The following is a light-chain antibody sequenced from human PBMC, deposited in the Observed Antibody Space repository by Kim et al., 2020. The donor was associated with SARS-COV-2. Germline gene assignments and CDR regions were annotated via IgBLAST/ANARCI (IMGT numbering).Light chain of an antibody. Sequence: SASVGDRVTITCRASQDIANSLAWYQQKPGKVPKALIYAASTLQSGVPSRFSGGGSGTELTLTIGSLQTEDVATYYCQKYNSAPWTFGPGTKLEIK. CDR3: QKYNSAPWT. J-gene: IGKJ1*01. V-gene: IGKV1-27*01. CDR2: AAS. CDR1: QDIANS.